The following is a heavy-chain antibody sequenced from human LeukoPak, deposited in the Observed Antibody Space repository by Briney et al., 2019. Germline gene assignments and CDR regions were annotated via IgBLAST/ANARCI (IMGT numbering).Heavy chain of an antibody. CDR1: GYTFTSYD. Sequence: GASVKVSCKASGYTFTSYDINWVRQATGQGLEWMGWMNPNSGNTGYAQKFQGRVTMTRNTSISTACMELSSLRSEDTAVYYCARGDIVVVPAAIRAGGFDYWGQGTLVTVSS. V-gene: IGHV1-8*01. CDR3: ARGDIVVVPAAIRAGGFDY. D-gene: IGHD2-2*02. CDR2: MNPNSGNT. J-gene: IGHJ4*02.